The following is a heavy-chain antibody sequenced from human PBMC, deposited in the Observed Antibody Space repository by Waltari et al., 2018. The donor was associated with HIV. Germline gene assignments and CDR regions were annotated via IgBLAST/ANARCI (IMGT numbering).Heavy chain of an antibody. CDR2: IKQDGSEK. CDR1: GFTFINCW. D-gene: IGHD2-2*02. V-gene: IGHV3-7*01. J-gene: IGHJ6*02. Sequence: EVQLVESGGGVVRPGGSLRLSCAASGFTFINCWMSWVRQAPGKGLEWLANIKQDGSEKYYVDSGKGRCTISRDNAKNSLYLQMNSLRAEDTAVYYCASPSIRAGMGVWGQGTTVTVSS. CDR3: ASPSIRAGMGV.